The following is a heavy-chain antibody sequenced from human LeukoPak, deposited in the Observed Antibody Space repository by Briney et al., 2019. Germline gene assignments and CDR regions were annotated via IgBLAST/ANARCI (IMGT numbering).Heavy chain of an antibody. V-gene: IGHV3-49*04. D-gene: IGHD1-14*01. Sequence: GGSLRLSCTTSGFSFGDYAMNWVRQAPGKGREWVGFIRSKHYVGTTDYAAAVNGRFTISRDDSKSITYLQMNSLKTEDTAVYYCTPETSVVISATAKFDYWGQGTLVTVSS. CDR2: IRSKHYVGTT. CDR1: GFSFGDYA. CDR3: TPETSVVISATAKFDY. J-gene: IGHJ4*02.